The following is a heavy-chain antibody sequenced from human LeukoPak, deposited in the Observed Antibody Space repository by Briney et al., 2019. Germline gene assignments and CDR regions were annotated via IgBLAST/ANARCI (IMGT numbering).Heavy chain of an antibody. Sequence: PSETLSLTCTASGGSISSYYWSWIRQPPGKGLEWIGYIYYSGSTNYNPSLKSRVTISVDTSKNQFSLKLSSVTAADTAVYYCARVRYDSSGYYYADWGQGTLVTVSS. CDR3: ARVRYDSSGYYYAD. J-gene: IGHJ4*02. CDR2: IYYSGST. CDR1: GGSISSYY. V-gene: IGHV4-59*01. D-gene: IGHD3-22*01.